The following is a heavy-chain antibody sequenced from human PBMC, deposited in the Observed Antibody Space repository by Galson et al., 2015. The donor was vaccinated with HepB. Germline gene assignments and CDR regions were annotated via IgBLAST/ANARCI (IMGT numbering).Heavy chain of an antibody. Sequence: SLRLSCAASGFIFNNYNMLWVRQAPGKGLEWVSSISSDSTYIFYADSVKGRFTISRDNAKNSLSLQINNLRAEDTALYNCARDRPLGTPLDYWGQGTLVTVSS. CDR2: ISSDSTYI. D-gene: IGHD7-27*01. V-gene: IGHV3-21*01. J-gene: IGHJ4*02. CDR1: GFIFNNYN. CDR3: ARDRPLGTPLDY.